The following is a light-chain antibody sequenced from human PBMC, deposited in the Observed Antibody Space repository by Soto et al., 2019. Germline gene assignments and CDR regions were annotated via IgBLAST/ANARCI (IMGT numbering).Light chain of an antibody. CDR2: DVS. V-gene: IGLV2-14*01. CDR1: SSDVGGYNY. CDR3: SSYTSSSTLVV. Sequence: QSALTQPASVSGSHGQSITISCTGTSSDVGGYNYVSWYQQHPGKAPKLMIYDVSNRPSGVSNRFSGSKSGNTASLIISGLEAEDEADYYCSSYTSSSTLVVFRGGTKLAVL. J-gene: IGLJ2*01.